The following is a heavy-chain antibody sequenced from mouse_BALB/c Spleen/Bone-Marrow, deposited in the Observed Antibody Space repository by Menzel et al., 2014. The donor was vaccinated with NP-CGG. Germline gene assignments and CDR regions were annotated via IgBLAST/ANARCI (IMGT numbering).Heavy chain of an antibody. V-gene: IGHV1S56*01. CDR2: IYPGDGST. CDR1: GYTFTSCY. Sequence: VQVVESGPELVKPGASVKMSCKATGYTFTSCYIHWVKQSSGQGLEWIGWIYPGDGSTEYNEKFKGKTTLTADKSSSAAYMLLRSLTSDDFAIYFCATPDATFYRYFNFWGQGSDLAVSS. J-gene: IGHJ2*01. CDR3: ATPDATFYRYFNF. D-gene: IGHD5-5*01.